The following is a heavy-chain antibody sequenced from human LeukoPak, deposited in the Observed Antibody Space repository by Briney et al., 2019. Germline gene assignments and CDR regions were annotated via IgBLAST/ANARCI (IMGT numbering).Heavy chain of an antibody. J-gene: IGHJ6*03. CDR3: ARDQDAAARYYYYYYYMDV. Sequence: SGGSLRLSCAASGFTFDDYGMSWVRQAPGKGLEWVSGINWNGGSTGYADSVKGRFTISRDNAKNSLYLQMNSPRAEDTALYYCARDQDAAARYYYYYYYMDVWGKGTTVTVSS. D-gene: IGHD6-6*01. V-gene: IGHV3-20*04. CDR1: GFTFDDYG. CDR2: INWNGGST.